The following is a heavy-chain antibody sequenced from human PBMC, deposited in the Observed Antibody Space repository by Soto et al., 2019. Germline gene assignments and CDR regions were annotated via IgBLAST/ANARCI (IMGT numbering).Heavy chain of an antibody. D-gene: IGHD2-21*01. Sequence: EVQLLESGGDLVQPGGSLRLSCVASGFTFSNYAMIWVRQAPGKGLEWVSASSGSDDNTYHAGSVRGRFTFSRDNSKNRLSLQMIGLRSEDTAVYYCAGPSDDCDADCYGVEVCGQVTTVTFSS. J-gene: IGHJ6*02. V-gene: IGHV3-23*01. CDR1: GFTFSNYA. CDR2: SSGSDDNT. CDR3: AGPSDDCDADCYGVEV.